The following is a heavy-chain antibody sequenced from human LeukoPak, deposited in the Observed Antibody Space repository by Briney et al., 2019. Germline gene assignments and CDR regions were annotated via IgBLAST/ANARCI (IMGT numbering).Heavy chain of an antibody. CDR2: ISSSGSTI. Sequence: GGSLRLSCAASGFTFSDYYMSWIRQAPGKGLEWVSYISSSGSTIYYADSVKGRFTISRDNAKNSLYLQMNSLRAEDTAVYYCARALVGYYDILTGYYVIDYWGQGTLVTVSS. J-gene: IGHJ4*02. CDR3: ARALVGYYDILTGYYVIDY. D-gene: IGHD3-9*01. CDR1: GFTFSDYY. V-gene: IGHV3-11*01.